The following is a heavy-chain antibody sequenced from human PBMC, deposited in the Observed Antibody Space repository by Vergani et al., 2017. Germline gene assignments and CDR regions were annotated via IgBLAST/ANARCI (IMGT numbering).Heavy chain of an antibody. CDR3: ATTSGYGEATGWFDP. V-gene: IGHV4-59*01. CDR2: IYYSGST. Sequence: QVQLQESGPGLVKPSETLSLTCTVSGGSISSYYWSWIRQPPGKGLEWIGYIYYSGSTNSNPSLTSRVTISVDTSKNQFSLKLSSVTAADTAVYYCATTSGYGEATGWFDPWGQGTLVTVSS. CDR1: GGSISSYY. J-gene: IGHJ5*02. D-gene: IGHD4-17*01.